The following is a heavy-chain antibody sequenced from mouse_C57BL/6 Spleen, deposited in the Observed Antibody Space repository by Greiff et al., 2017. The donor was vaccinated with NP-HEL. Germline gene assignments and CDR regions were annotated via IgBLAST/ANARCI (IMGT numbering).Heavy chain of an antibody. J-gene: IGHJ1*03. CDR1: GFTFSDYG. CDR2: ISSGSSTI. Sequence: EVQGVESGGGLVKPGGSLKLSCAASGFTFSDYGMHWVRQAPEKGLEWVAYISSGSSTIYYADTVKGRFTISRDNAKNTLFLQMTSLRSEDTAMYYCARKYYYGSSYEWYFDVWGTGTTVTVSS. D-gene: IGHD1-1*01. V-gene: IGHV5-17*01. CDR3: ARKYYYGSSYEWYFDV.